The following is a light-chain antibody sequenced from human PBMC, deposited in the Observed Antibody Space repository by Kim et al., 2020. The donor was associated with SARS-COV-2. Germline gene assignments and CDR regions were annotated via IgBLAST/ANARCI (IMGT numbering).Light chain of an antibody. J-gene: IGKJ2*01. CDR1: QDISNH. Sequence: DIQMTQSPSSLSASVGDRVTITCQASQDISNHLNWYQQKPGKAPKLLIYDASNLETGVPSRFSGSGSGTDFTFTISRLQPEDLATYYCQQFDNLYTFGQGTKLEI. CDR3: QQFDNLYT. V-gene: IGKV1-33*01. CDR2: DAS.